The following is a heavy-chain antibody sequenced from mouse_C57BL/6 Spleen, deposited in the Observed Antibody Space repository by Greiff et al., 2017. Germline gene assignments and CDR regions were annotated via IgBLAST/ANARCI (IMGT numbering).Heavy chain of an antibody. CDR3: ARSGLGLLDY. J-gene: IGHJ2*02. V-gene: IGHV1-58*01. CDR1: GYTFTSYG. D-gene: IGHD4-1*01. CDR2: IYPGNGYT. Sequence: EVQLQQSGAELVRPGSSVKMSCKTSGYTFTSYGINWVKQRPGQGLEWIGYIYPGNGYTEYNEKFKGKATLTSDTSSSTAYMQLSSLTSEDSAIYFCARSGLGLLDYWGQGTSLTVSS.